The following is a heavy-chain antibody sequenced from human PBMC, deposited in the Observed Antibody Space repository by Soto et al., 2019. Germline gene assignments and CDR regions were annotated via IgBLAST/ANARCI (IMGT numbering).Heavy chain of an antibody. Sequence: SETLSLTCTVSGGSISPYYWSWIRQPPGKGLEWVGYIYYGGTSSYNPSLKSRVTLALETSKSQISPRLTSVTAADTAMYYCARLGAYYQSLAPWGPGTLVTVSS. J-gene: IGHJ5*02. CDR1: GGSISPYY. D-gene: IGHD2-21*01. CDR3: ARLGAYYQSLAP. V-gene: IGHV4-59*08. CDR2: IYYGGTS.